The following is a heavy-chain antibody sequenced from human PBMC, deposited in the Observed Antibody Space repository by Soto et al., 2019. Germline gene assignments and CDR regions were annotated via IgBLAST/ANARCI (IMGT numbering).Heavy chain of an antibody. CDR1: GFTFSSYG. J-gene: IGHJ4*02. CDR2: IWYDGGNP. CDR3: AKARCSTTNCYVPDY. D-gene: IGHD2-2*01. Sequence: GGSLRLSCAASGFTFSSYGMHWVRQAPGKGLEWVAVIWYDGGNPYYADPVQGRFTISRDNPKSTLYLQMNNLRAEDTAVYYCAKARCSTTNCYVPDYWGQGTLVTVSS. V-gene: IGHV3-33*06.